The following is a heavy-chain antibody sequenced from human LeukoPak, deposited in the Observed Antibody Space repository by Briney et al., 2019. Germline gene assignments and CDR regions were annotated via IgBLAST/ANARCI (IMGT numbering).Heavy chain of an antibody. CDR2: IIPIFGTA. CDR3: ARDIYCSGGSCGNFDL. D-gene: IGHD2-15*01. Sequence: ASVKVSCKASGGTFSSYAISWVRQAPGQGLEWMGGIIPIFGTANYAQKFQGRVTITADESTSTAYMELSSLRSEDTAMYYCARDIYCSGGSCGNFDLWGRGTLVTVSS. V-gene: IGHV1-69*13. J-gene: IGHJ2*01. CDR1: GGTFSSYA.